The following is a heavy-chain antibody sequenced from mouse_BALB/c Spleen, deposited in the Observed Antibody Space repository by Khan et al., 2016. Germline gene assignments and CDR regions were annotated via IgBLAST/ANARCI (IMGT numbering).Heavy chain of an antibody. J-gene: IGHJ1*01. D-gene: IGHD1-1*01. V-gene: IGHV3-2*02. CDR2: ISYSGST. CDR3: VRIGSYGSSYNWYFDV. Sequence: EVQLQESGPGLVKPSQSLSLTCTVTGYSITSDYAWNWIRQFPGNKLEWMGYISYSGSTSYNPSLKSRISITRDTSKNQFFLQLNSVTTEDTATEYCVRIGSYGSSYNWYFDVWGAGTTVTVSS. CDR1: GYSITSDYA.